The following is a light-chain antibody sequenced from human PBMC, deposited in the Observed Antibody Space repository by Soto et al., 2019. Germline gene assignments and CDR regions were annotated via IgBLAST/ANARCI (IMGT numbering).Light chain of an antibody. V-gene: IGKV1-9*01. CDR1: RAISNY. Sequence: DIPLTQSPSFLSASVGEIVTITYRASRAISNYLAWYQQKPGKAPKLLIYAASTLQSGVPSRFSGSGSGTEFNLTIGSLQPEDFATYYCQQINSWPYTFGQGTRLEI. CDR2: AAS. J-gene: IGKJ5*01. CDR3: QQINSWPYT.